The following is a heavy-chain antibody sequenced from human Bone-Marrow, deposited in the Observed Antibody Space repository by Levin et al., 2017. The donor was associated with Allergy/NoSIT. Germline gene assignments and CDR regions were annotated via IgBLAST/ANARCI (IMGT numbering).Heavy chain of an antibody. CDR2: IYSGGST. D-gene: IGHD6-6*01. Sequence: LSLTCAASGFTVSSTYMSWVRQAPGKGLEWVSIIYSGGSTYYADSVKGRFTISRDNSKNTLYLQMNSLRAEDTAVYYCARAPARQYVSGMDVWGQGTTVTVSS. CDR1: GFTVSSTY. CDR3: ARAPARQYVSGMDV. V-gene: IGHV3-66*01. J-gene: IGHJ6*02.